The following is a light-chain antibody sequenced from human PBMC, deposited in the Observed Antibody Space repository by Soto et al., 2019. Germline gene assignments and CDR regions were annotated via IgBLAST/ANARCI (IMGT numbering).Light chain of an antibody. CDR2: GAS. V-gene: IGKV3-15*01. Sequence: EIVMTQSPATLSVSPGERATLSCRASQSVSSNLAWYQQKPGQAPRLLIYGASSRATGIPASFSGSESGTDFTLTIRRLQSVKFDVYYCQEYNNWPPWTFGQGTKVEIK. J-gene: IGKJ1*01. CDR3: QEYNNWPPWT. CDR1: QSVSSN.